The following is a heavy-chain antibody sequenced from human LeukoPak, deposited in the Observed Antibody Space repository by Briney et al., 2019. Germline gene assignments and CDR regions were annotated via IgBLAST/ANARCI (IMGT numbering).Heavy chain of an antibody. CDR1: GLTFSNYG. D-gene: IGHD4-17*01. J-gene: IGHJ6*02. CDR2: ISYDGTSQ. V-gene: IGHV3-30*18. Sequence: GRSLRLSCAASGLTFSNYGMHWVRQAPGKGLEWVTGISYDGTSQYYADSVKGRFTISRDNSRNTMFLQMNSLRAEDTALYYCTKDKGYGDYYYYYGMDVWGQGTTVTVSS. CDR3: TKDKGYGDYYYYYGMDV.